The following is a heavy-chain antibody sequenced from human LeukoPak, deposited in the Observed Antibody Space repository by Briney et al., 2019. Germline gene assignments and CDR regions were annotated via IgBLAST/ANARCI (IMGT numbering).Heavy chain of an antibody. V-gene: IGHV1-2*02. CDR1: VYTFTGHY. J-gene: IGHJ4*02. D-gene: IGHD3-10*02. CDR3: ERDLTMFVVVPRY. Sequence: ASVKVSFKASVYTFTGHYLHWVRQAPGQGLEWMGWINPNSGDTNYAQKFQGRVTMTRDTSINTAYMELSRLRSHDTAVYHCERDLTMFVVVPRYWAQGPLVPVSS. CDR2: INPNSGDT.